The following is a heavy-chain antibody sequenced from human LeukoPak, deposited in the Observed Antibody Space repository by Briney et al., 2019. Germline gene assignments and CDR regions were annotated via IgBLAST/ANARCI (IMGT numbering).Heavy chain of an antibody. Sequence: SETLSLTCTVSGGSISSYYWSWIRQPAGKGLEWIGRIYSSGSTNYNPSLKSRVTMSVDTSKNQFSLKLTPVTAADTAVYYCARDRAAAGNWFDPWGQGTLVTVSS. CDR1: GGSISSYY. D-gene: IGHD6-13*01. J-gene: IGHJ5*02. V-gene: IGHV4-4*07. CDR3: ARDRAAAGNWFDP. CDR2: IYSSGST.